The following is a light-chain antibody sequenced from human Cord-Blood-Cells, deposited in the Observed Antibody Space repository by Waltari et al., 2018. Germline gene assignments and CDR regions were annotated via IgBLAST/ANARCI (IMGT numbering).Light chain of an antibody. CDR2: EDN. V-gene: IGLV6-57*01. J-gene: IGLJ3*02. CDR3: QSYDSSNQV. Sequence: FMLTQPHSVSESPGKTVTISCTRSRASIASTYMPWYQQRPGSSPTTVIYEDNQRPSGVPDRFSGSIDSSSNSASLTISGLKTEDEADYYCQSYDSSNQVFGGGTKLTVL. CDR1: RASIASTY.